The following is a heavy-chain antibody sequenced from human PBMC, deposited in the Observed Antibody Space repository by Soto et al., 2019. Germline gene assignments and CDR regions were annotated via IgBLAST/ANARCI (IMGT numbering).Heavy chain of an antibody. CDR3: AKSYYYDSSGYYLRYNALDI. CDR2: IYYSGST. J-gene: IGHJ3*02. Sequence: QVQLQESGPGLVKPSQTLSLTCTVSGGSISSGDYYWSWIRQPPGKGLEWIGYIYYSGSTYYNPSLKSRVTISVDTSKNQFSLKLSSVTAADTAVYYCAKSYYYDSSGYYLRYNALDIWGQGTMVTVSS. D-gene: IGHD3-22*01. CDR1: GGSISSGDYY. V-gene: IGHV4-30-4*01.